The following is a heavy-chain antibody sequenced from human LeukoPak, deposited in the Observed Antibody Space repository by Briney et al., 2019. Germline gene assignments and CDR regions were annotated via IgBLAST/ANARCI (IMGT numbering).Heavy chain of an antibody. CDR1: GGSISSSSYY. CDR3: ARQITMVRGVTVTDWFDP. Sequence: SETLSLTCTVSGGSISSSSYYWDWIRQPPGKGLEWIGSIYYSGSTYYNPSLKSRVTISVDTPKNQFSLKLSSVTAADTAVYYCARQITMVRGVTVTDWFDPWGQGTLVTVSS. V-gene: IGHV4-39*01. CDR2: IYYSGST. D-gene: IGHD3-10*01. J-gene: IGHJ5*02.